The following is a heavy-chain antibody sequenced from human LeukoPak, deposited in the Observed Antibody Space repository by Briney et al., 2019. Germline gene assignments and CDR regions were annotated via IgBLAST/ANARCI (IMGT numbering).Heavy chain of an antibody. J-gene: IGHJ4*02. V-gene: IGHV3-30*18. CDR3: AKVSSRYYDSSGKTYYFDY. CDR2: TSYDGSNK. D-gene: IGHD3-22*01. CDR1: GFTFSSHG. Sequence: GGSLRLSCAASGFTFSSHGMHWVRQAPGKGLEWVAVTSYDGSNKYYADSVKGRFTISRDNSKNTLYLQMNSLRAGDTAVYYCAKVSSRYYDSSGKTYYFDYWGQGTLVTVSS.